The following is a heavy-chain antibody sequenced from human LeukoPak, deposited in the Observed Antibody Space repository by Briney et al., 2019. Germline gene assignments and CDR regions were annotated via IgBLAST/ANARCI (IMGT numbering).Heavy chain of an antibody. CDR3: AREGYCSGGSCISPSFQH. V-gene: IGHV1-2*02. Sequence: GASVKVSCKASGYTFTWYYMHWVRQAPAQGLEWMGWINPNSGGTNYAQKFQGRVTMTRATSISTAYMEVSRLRSDDTAVYYCAREGYCSGGSCISPSFQHWGQGTLVTVSS. CDR1: GYTFTWYY. CDR2: INPNSGGT. J-gene: IGHJ1*01. D-gene: IGHD2-15*01.